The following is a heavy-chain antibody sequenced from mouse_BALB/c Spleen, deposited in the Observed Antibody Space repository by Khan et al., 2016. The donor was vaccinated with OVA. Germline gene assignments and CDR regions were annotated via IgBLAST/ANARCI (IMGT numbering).Heavy chain of an antibody. CDR3: VRDNGGYRYWYFDV. CDR2: IYYSGTI. J-gene: IGHJ1*01. D-gene: IGHD2-2*01. CDR1: GISITTGNYR. V-gene: IGHV3-5*02. Sequence: EVQLQESGPGLVKPSQTVSLTCTVSGISITTGNYRWSWIRQFPGNKLEWIGYIYYSGTITYNPSPTSRTTITRDTSKNQFFLEMNSLTAEDTATYYCVRDNGGYRYWYFDVWGAGTTVTVSS.